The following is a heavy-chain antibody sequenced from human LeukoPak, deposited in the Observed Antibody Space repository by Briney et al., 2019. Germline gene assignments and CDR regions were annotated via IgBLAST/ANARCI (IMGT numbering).Heavy chain of an antibody. V-gene: IGHV4-34*01. CDR2: INHSGTT. D-gene: IGHD6-19*01. Sequence: PSETLSLTCAVYGGSFNSYYWNWIRQPPGKGLEWIGEINHSGTTNYNPSLKSRVTISVDTSKNQFSLKLNSVTAADTAVYYCAFDTSGGGYWGRGTLVTVSS. CDR1: GGSFNSYY. J-gene: IGHJ4*02. CDR3: AFDTSGGGY.